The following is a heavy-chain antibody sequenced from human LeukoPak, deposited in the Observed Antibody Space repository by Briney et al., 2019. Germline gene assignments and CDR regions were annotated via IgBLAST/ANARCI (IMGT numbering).Heavy chain of an antibody. D-gene: IGHD3-9*01. CDR3: ARGKGNYDILTGYYIHYSYGMDV. V-gene: IGHV1-69*13. CDR2: VLPIFGTA. J-gene: IGHJ6*01. Sequence: SVKVSRKASGGTFCSYIISWGRQAPRQRLEWMGGVLPIFGTANNAQRFQGRVTITADESTSTPYMELSSLRSEDTAAYYCARGKGNYDILTGYYIHYSYGMDVWGKGATVTVSS. CDR1: GGTFCSYI.